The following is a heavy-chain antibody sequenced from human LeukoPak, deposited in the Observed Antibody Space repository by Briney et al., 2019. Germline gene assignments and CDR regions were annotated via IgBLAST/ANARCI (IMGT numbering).Heavy chain of an antibody. CDR2: IYYSGST. CDR1: GGSISSGGYY. J-gene: IGHJ6*02. D-gene: IGHD3-22*01. Sequence: SQTLSLTCTVSGGSISSGGYYWSWIRQPPGKGLEWIGYIYYSGSTNYNPSLKSRVTISVDTSKNQFSLKLSSVTAAGTAVYYCARGTYSSGYYHYYYYGMDVWGQGTTVTVSS. V-gene: IGHV4-61*08. CDR3: ARGTYSSGYYHYYYYGMDV.